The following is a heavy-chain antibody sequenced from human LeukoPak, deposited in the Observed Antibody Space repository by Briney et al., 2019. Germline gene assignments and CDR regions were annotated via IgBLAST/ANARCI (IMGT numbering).Heavy chain of an antibody. V-gene: IGHV3-23*01. J-gene: IGHJ4*02. CDR2: ISGSGGST. Sequence: GGSLRLSCAASGFTFSSYAMSWVRQAPGKGLEWVSAISGSGGSTYYADSVKGRFTISRDNSKNTLYLQMNSLRAEDTAVYYCARSPKGVLWFGELGVDYWGQGTLVTVSS. D-gene: IGHD3-10*01. CDR1: GFTFSSYA. CDR3: ARSPKGVLWFGELGVDY.